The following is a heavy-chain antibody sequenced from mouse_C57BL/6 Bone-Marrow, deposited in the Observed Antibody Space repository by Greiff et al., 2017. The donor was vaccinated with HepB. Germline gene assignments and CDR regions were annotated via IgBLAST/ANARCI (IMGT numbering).Heavy chain of an antibody. Sequence: VQLQESGAELARPGASVKLSCKASGYTFTSYGISWVKQRTGQGLEWIGEIYPRSGNTYYNEKFKGKATLTADNSSSTAYMELRSLTSEDSAVYFCARGGLFAYWGQGTLVTVSA. J-gene: IGHJ3*01. D-gene: IGHD3-3*01. CDR2: IYPRSGNT. CDR3: ARGGLFAY. CDR1: GYTFTSYG. V-gene: IGHV1-81*01.